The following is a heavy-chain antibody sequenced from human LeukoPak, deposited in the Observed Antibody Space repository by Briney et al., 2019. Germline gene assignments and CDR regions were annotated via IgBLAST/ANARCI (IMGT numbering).Heavy chain of an antibody. D-gene: IGHD1-26*01. CDR1: GGSISGDTYS. Sequence: SETLSLTCTVSGGSISGDTYSWGWIRQSPGDGLEWIGNIYQSGDTYYNPSLKSRVSISVDTSKNQVSLRLNSVTAADTAVYYCAAHSGRYSKFDYWGQGTLVTVSS. J-gene: IGHJ4*02. V-gene: IGHV4-39*07. CDR3: AAHSGRYSKFDY. CDR2: IYQSGDT.